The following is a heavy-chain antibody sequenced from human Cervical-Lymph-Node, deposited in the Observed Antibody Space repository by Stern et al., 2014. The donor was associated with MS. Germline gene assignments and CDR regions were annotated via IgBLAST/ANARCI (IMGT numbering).Heavy chain of an antibody. Sequence: VQLVESGGGVVQPGGSLTLSCEASGFTFSRYSMHWVRQGPGKGLEWVAATTSKGDKTYHADSVKGRFIISRDNLKNTLHLYMNSLRLEDTADYYCARDGMGTSGSYSSFDFWGRGTLVTVSS. D-gene: IGHD3-10*01. CDR2: TTSKGDKT. V-gene: IGHV3-30*04. J-gene: IGHJ4*02. CDR1: GFTFSRYS. CDR3: ARDGMGTSGSYSSFDF.